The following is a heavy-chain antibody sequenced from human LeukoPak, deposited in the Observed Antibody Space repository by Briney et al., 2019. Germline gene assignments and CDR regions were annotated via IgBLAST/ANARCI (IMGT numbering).Heavy chain of an antibody. J-gene: IGHJ3*02. V-gene: IGHV4-59*01. CDR1: GGPISTYY. CDR3: ARDEEWYDAFDI. Sequence: SETLSLTCAVSGGPISTYYWSWIRQPPGKGLEWIGYIYYTGSTHYNPSLKSRATISVDTSKHQISLRLSSVTAADTAVYYCARDEEWYDAFDIWSQGTMVTVSS. D-gene: IGHD3-3*01. CDR2: IYYTGST.